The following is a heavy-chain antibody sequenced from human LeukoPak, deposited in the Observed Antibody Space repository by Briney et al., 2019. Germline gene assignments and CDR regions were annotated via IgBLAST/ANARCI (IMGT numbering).Heavy chain of an antibody. CDR1: GGSISSYY. CDR2: IFASGST. D-gene: IGHD1-26*01. V-gene: IGHV4-4*07. Sequence: SSGTLSLTCTVSGGSISSYYWSWIRQPAGKGLEWVGRIFASGSTNYNPSLRSRVTMSVDTSKNQFSLKLRSVTDADTAVYYRVRGIVGTTRHFDFWGQGTLVTVSS. J-gene: IGHJ4*02. CDR3: VRGIVGTTRHFDF.